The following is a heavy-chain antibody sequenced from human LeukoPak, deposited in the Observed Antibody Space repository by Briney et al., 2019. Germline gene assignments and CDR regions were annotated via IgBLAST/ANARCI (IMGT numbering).Heavy chain of an antibody. CDR3: ARPVIGG. J-gene: IGHJ4*02. CDR1: GGSFSGYY. CDR2: INHSGST. V-gene: IGHV4-34*01. Sequence: PSETLSLTCAVYGGSFSGYYWSWIRQPPGKGLEWIGEINHSGSTNYNPSLKSRVTISVDTSKNQFSLKLSSVTAADTAVYYCARPVIGGWGEGSLVTVSS. D-gene: IGHD3-22*01.